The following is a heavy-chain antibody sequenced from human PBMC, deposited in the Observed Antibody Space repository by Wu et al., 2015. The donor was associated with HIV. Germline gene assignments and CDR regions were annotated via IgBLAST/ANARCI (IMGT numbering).Heavy chain of an antibody. D-gene: IGHD6-13*01. J-gene: IGHJ1*01. CDR3: ASQTGYSSSWYATGENFQH. CDR1: GGTFSNYA. V-gene: IGHV1-69*12. CDR2: IIPIFGIV. Sequence: QVQLLQSGAEVKKPGSSVKVSCKASGGTFSNYAISWVRQAPGQGLEWMGGIIPIFGIVNYAQKFQGRVTITADESTNTAYMELSSLGSEDTAVYYCASQTGYSSSWYATGENFQHWGQGTLVTVSS.